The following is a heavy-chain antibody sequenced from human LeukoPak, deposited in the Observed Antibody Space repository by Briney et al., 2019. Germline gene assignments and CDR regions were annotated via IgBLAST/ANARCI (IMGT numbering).Heavy chain of an antibody. CDR3: ARGGGDFWSGYSYYYYMDV. CDR2: INHSGST. J-gene: IGHJ6*03. CDR1: GGSFSGYY. V-gene: IGHV4-34*01. D-gene: IGHD3-3*01. Sequence: PSETLSLTCAVYGGSFSGYYWSWIRQPPGKGLEWIGEINHSGSTNYNPSLKSRVTISVDTSKNQFSLKLSSVTAADTAVYYCARGGGDFWSGYSYYYYMDVWGKGTTVTVSS.